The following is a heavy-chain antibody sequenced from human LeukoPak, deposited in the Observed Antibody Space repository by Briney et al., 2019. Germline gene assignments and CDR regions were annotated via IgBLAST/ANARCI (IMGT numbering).Heavy chain of an antibody. V-gene: IGHV3-15*01. J-gene: IGHJ3*02. Sequence: GGSLRLSCAASGFTFSNAWMSWVRQAPGKGLEWVGRIKSKTDGGTTDYAAPVKGRFTISRDDSKNTLYLQMNSLRGEDTAVYYCAKGRWGLTINNFDIWGQGTMVTVSS. CDR1: GFTFSNAW. CDR2: IKSKTDGGTT. CDR3: AKGRWGLTINNFDI. D-gene: IGHD3-9*01.